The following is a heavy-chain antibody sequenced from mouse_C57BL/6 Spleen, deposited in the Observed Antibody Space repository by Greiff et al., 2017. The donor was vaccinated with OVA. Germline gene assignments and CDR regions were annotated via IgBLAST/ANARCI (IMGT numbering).Heavy chain of an antibody. V-gene: IGHV1-76*01. Sequence: QVQLQQSGAELVRPGASVKLSCKASGYTFTDYYINWVKQRPGQGLEWIARIYPGSGNTYYNEKFKGKATLTAEKSSSTAYMQLSSLTSEDSAVYFCARSGQLNYYAMDYWGQGTSVTVSS. CDR2: IYPGSGNT. J-gene: IGHJ4*01. D-gene: IGHD3-2*02. CDR1: GYTFTDYY. CDR3: ARSGQLNYYAMDY.